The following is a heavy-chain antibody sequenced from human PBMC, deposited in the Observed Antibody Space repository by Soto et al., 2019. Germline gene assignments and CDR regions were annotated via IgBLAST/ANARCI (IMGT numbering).Heavy chain of an antibody. V-gene: IGHV4-61*01. CDR1: GGSVSRVSYY. CDR2: VYYSGST. Sequence: SETLSLTCNVSGGSVSRVSYYWSWIRQSPGKGLEWIGYVYYSGSTNYNPSLKGRVTISLDHPRNQFSLRLNSVTAADTAVYFCASSKYDVVAGSVWFDPWGQGTLVTVSS. D-gene: IGHD2-21*01. J-gene: IGHJ5*02. CDR3: ASSKYDVVAGSVWFDP.